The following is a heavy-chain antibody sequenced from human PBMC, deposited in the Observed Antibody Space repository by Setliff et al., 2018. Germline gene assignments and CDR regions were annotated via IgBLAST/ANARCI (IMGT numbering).Heavy chain of an antibody. V-gene: IGHV3-21*01. CDR2: ISSSSSYI. CDR1: EFIFRSYI. D-gene: IGHD3-10*01. CDR3: ARALSVSGSSYNSYYFDY. J-gene: IGHJ4*02. Sequence: LRLACAASEFIFRSYIVSWVRQPPGKGLEWVSSISSSSSYIYYADFVKGRFTISRDNSKNTLYLQMNSLRAEDTAVYYCARALSVSGSSYNSYYFDYWGQGTLVTVS.